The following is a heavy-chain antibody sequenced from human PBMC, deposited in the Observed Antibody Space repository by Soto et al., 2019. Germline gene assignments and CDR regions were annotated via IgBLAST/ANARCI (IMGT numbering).Heavy chain of an antibody. J-gene: IGHJ3*02. CDR2: IGANNGNT. CDR3: ERDLQFYSDSSGYRDVFDI. Sequence: QVQLVQSGTEVKKPGASVKVSCKASGYIFTTYGLSWVRQAPGQGLEWMGWIGANNGNTYYAQKFQGRVTMNTDTPTRTIYMELRSLRSDDTAVYYCERDLQFYSDSSGYRDVFDIWGQGTMVTVSS. V-gene: IGHV1-18*01. D-gene: IGHD3-22*01. CDR1: GYIFTTYG.